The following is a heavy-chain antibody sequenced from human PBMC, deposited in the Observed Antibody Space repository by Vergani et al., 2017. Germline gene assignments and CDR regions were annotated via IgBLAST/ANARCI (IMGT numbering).Heavy chain of an antibody. CDR3: ARDGMSPAEIDPKNAFHV. Sequence: QVQLQESGPGLVKPSETLSLICDVFDVISNGHYWGCIRQSPGKGLEWLGTIDRTGRTHLSPSLKSRLTISVDTTKNQFSLRLTSATAADTAVYFCARDGMSPAEIDPKNAFHVWGQGTRVSV. CDR1: DVISNGHY. V-gene: IGHV4-38-2*02. J-gene: IGHJ3*01. CDR2: IDRTGRT. D-gene: IGHD1-14*01.